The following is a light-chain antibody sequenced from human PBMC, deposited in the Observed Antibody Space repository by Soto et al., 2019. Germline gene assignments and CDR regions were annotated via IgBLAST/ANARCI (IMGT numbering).Light chain of an antibody. CDR2: EVS. Sequence: HSALTQPASVSGSPGQSITISCTGTSSDVGGYKYVSWYQHHPGKAPKLVIYEVSHRPSGVSNRFSGSKSGNTASLTISGLQAEDEADYYCSSYTSSSTLEGVFGTGTKLTVL. CDR3: SSYTSSSTLEGV. CDR1: SSDVGGYKY. V-gene: IGLV2-14*01. J-gene: IGLJ1*01.